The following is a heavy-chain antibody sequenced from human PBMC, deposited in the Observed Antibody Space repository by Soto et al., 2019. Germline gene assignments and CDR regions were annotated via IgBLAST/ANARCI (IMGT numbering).Heavy chain of an antibody. V-gene: IGHV1-3*01. CDR3: ARGLPLAADY. J-gene: IGHJ4*02. CDR2: INVCNGNT. Sequence: ASVKVSCKGSGYAFISYGINWVRQAPGQGLEWMGWINVCNGNTKYSQKFQGRVTITRDTSASTAYMELSSLRSEDTAVYYCARGLPLAADYWGQGTLVTVSS. CDR1: GYAFISYG.